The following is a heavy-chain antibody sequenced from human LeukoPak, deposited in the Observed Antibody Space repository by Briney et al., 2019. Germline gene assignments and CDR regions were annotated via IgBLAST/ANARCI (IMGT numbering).Heavy chain of an antibody. CDR3: AKDYGSGTYYAPSSSDY. D-gene: IGHD3-10*01. J-gene: IGHJ4*02. CDR1: GFTFSNYA. CDR2: ISTSGITT. V-gene: IGHV3-23*01. Sequence: GGSLRLSCAASGFTFSNYAMNWVRQLPGKGLEWVSTISTSGITTYYADSVNGRFTISRDNSKNILYLQMDSLRAEDTAIYFCAKDYGSGTYYAPSSSDYWGQGTLVTVSS.